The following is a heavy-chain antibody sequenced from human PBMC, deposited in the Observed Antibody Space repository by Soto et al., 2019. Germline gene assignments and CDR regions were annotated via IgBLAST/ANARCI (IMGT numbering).Heavy chain of an antibody. V-gene: IGHV3-23*01. J-gene: IGHJ6*04. CDR1: GFTFSTYA. CDR2: ISGGGDGT. D-gene: IGHD6-6*01. Sequence: GGSLRLSCAASGFTFSTYAMSWVRQAPGKGLEWVSTISGGGDGTYYADSVKGRFTTSRDNSKNTMYLQMDSLRAEDTAVYYCAKDRPTTSSSKMDVWGKGTTVTVSS. CDR3: AKDRPTTSSSKMDV.